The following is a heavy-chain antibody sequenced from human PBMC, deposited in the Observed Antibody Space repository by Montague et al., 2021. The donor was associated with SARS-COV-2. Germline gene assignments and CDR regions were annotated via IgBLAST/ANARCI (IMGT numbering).Heavy chain of an antibody. CDR3: ARAIWHLDV. V-gene: IGHV4-4*07. CDR2: IYTGGHV. CDR1: GDSISRYY. Sequence: SETLSLTCSVSGDSISRYYWSWIRQSDGKGLEWIGRIYTGGHVNYNPALQSRVSMSVDMSRSQVSLNVTSVTAADTAVYYCARAIWHLDVWGRGILVTVSS. J-gene: IGHJ2*01.